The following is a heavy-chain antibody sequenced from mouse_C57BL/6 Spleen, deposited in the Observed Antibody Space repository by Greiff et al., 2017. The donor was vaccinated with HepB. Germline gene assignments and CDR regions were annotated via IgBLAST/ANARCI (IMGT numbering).Heavy chain of an antibody. CDR3: AREGNYGRSYDAMDY. V-gene: IGHV1-66*01. CDR2: IYPGSGNT. Sequence: QVQLQQSGPELVKPGASVKISCKASGYSFTSYYIHWVKQRPGQGLEWIGWIYPGSGNTKYNEKFKGKATLTADTSSSTAYMQLSSLTSEDSAVYYCAREGNYGRSYDAMDYWGQGTSVTVSS. CDR1: GYSFTSYY. J-gene: IGHJ4*01. D-gene: IGHD1-1*01.